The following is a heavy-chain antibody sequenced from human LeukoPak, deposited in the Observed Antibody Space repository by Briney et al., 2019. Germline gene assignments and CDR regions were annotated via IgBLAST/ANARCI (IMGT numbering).Heavy chain of an antibody. V-gene: IGHV3-66*02. CDR3: AREGDQWGLAPDYYFDY. J-gene: IGHJ4*02. CDR2: IYGGGDT. CDR1: GFTVSDNY. Sequence: PGGSLRLSCAASGFTVSDNYMSWVRQAPGKGLEWVSVIYGGGDTYYADSVKGRFTISKDNSKNTLYLQMNSLRAEDTAVYYCAREGDQWGLAPDYYFDYWGQGTLVTVSS. D-gene: IGHD3/OR15-3a*01.